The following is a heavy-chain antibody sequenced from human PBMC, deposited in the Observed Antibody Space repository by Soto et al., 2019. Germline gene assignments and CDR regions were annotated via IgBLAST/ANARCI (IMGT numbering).Heavy chain of an antibody. J-gene: IGHJ6*02. CDR3: ARASGSYTYYYYYGMDV. CDR1: GGSVSSGSYY. V-gene: IGHV4-61*01. CDR2: IYYSGST. Sequence: SETLSLTCTVSGGSVSSGSYYWSWIRQPPGKGLEWIGYIYYSGSTNYNPSLKSRVTISVDTSKNQLSLKLSSVTAADTAVYYCARASGSYTYYYYYGMDVWGQGTTVTVSS. D-gene: IGHD1-26*01.